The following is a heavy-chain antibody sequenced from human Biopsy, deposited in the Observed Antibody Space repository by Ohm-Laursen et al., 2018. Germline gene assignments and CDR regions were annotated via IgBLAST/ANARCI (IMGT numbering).Heavy chain of an antibody. V-gene: IGHV1-8*01. CDR3: GRAVRNQLLTDP. D-gene: IGHD1-7*01. CDR1: GYTFTSYD. CDR2: LNPVSGNS. J-gene: IGHJ5*02. Sequence: VASVKVSCKASGYTFTSYDITRVRQASGQGPEWIGWLNPVSGNSNFGQKFRGRVTVTSDTSISTAYMELSGLTSDDTATYYCGRAVRNQLLTDPWGQGTLVTVTS.